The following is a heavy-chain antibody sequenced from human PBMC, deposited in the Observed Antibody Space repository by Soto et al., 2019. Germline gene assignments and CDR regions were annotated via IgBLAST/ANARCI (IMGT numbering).Heavy chain of an antibody. CDR1: GFTFGDYA. D-gene: IGHD3-9*01. J-gene: IGHJ3*02. CDR3: TRDYDILSLDAFDI. Sequence: GGSLSLSCTASGFTFGDYAMSWFRRAPGKGLEWVGFIRGKAYGGATENARSVKGKFTISKEYSQSIAYLQMNSPKTEDTAVYYCTRDYDILSLDAFDIWGQGTMVTVSS. V-gene: IGHV3-49*03. CDR2: IRGKAYGGAT.